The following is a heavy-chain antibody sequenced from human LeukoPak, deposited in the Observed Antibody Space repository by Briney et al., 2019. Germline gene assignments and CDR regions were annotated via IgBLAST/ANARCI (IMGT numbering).Heavy chain of an antibody. CDR2: IYYSGST. J-gene: IGHJ4*02. V-gene: IGHV4-61*05. Sequence: SETLSLTCTVSGGSISSSSYYWGWIRQPPGKGLEWIGYIYYSGSTNYNPSLKSRVTISVDTSKKQFSLKLSSVTAADTAVYYCASTNYYGNRGGFDYWGQGTLVTVSS. CDR1: GGSISSSSYY. D-gene: IGHD3-10*01. CDR3: ASTNYYGNRGGFDY.